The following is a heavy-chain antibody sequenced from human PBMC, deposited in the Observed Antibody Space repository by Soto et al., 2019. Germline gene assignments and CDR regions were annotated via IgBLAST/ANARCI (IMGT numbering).Heavy chain of an antibody. CDR1: GFTFSSYS. D-gene: IGHD2-8*01. Sequence: GGSLRLSCAASGFTFSSYSMNWVRQAPGKGLEWVSYISSSSSTIYYADSVKGRFTISRDNAKNSLYLQMNSLRDEDTAVYYCARVEVCAYYYYGMDVWGQGTTVTVSS. V-gene: IGHV3-48*02. CDR2: ISSSSSTI. CDR3: ARVEVCAYYYYGMDV. J-gene: IGHJ6*02.